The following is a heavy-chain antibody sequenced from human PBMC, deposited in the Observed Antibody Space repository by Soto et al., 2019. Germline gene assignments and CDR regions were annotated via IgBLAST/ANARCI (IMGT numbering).Heavy chain of an antibody. D-gene: IGHD3-3*01. CDR3: AKRMGFWNGMGL. Sequence: QVQLVESGGGVVQPGTSLRLSCAGSGFSFGDYGMHWVRPAAGKGLEWVAVIAYNGGEKHYADSVKGRFTISTDNSKSTLYLEINSLRAEDTAVYYCAKRMGFWNGMGLWGQGTRVTVSS. V-gene: IGHV3-30*18. J-gene: IGHJ6*02. CDR1: GFSFGDYG. CDR2: IAYNGGEK.